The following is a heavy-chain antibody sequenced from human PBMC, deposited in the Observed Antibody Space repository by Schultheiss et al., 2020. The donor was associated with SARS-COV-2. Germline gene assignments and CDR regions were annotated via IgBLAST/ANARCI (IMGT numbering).Heavy chain of an antibody. CDR2: ISYNGNLK. CDR3: AKDTASETPGGLDV. D-gene: IGHD6-25*01. J-gene: IGHJ6*01. Sequence: GGSLRLSCAASGFTFNTYAMHWLRQAPGKGLEWVAVISYNGNLKYYADSVKGRFTISRDNSKTTQYLQMNTLTPADTAIYYCAKDTASETPGGLDVWGQGTTVTVSS. CDR1: GFTFNTYA. V-gene: IGHV3-30*01.